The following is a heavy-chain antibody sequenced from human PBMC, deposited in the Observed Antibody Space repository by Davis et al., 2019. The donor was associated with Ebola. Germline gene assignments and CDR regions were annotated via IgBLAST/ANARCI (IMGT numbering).Heavy chain of an antibody. CDR2: IIPILGIA. D-gene: IGHD3-9*01. CDR1: GGTFSSYT. J-gene: IGHJ6*02. Sequence: AASVKVSCKASGGTFSSYTISWVRQAPGQGLEWMGRIIPILGIANYAQKLQGRVTMTTDTSTSTAYMELRSLRSDDTAVYYCARDPTYYDILTGQRNFYGMDVWGQGTTVTVSS. CDR3: ARDPTYYDILTGQRNFYGMDV. V-gene: IGHV1-69*04.